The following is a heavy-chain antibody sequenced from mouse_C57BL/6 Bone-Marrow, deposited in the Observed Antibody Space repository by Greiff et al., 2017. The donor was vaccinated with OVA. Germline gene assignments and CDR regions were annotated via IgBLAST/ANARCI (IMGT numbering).Heavy chain of an antibody. V-gene: IGHV3-6*01. Sequence: EVQLMESGPGLVKPSQSLSLTCSVTGYSITSGYYWNWIRQFPGNKLEWMGYISYDGSNNYNPSLKNRISITRDTSKNQFFLKLNSVTTEDTATYYCAEPSLGYWGQGTTLTVSS. CDR3: AEPSLGY. J-gene: IGHJ2*01. CDR2: ISYDGSN. CDR1: GYSITSGYY.